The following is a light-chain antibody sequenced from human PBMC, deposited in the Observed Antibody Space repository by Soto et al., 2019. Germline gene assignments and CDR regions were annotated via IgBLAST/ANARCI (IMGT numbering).Light chain of an antibody. J-gene: IGLJ2*01. CDR1: SGHSSYI. CDR3: EIWYSNSQV. V-gene: IGLV4-60*02. CDR2: LEGSGTY. Sequence: QSVLTQSSASSASLGSSVRLTCTLSSGHSSYIIAWHQQQPGKAPRYLMKLEGSGTYNKGSGVTDRFSGSSSGADRYLTISNLKLEDEADYHCEIWYSNSQVFRGGTKLTVL.